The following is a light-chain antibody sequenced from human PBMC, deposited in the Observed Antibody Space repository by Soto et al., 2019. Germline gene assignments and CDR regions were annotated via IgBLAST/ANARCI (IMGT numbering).Light chain of an antibody. CDR1: SSDVGGYNY. J-gene: IGLJ2*01. V-gene: IGLV2-14*03. CDR3: SSYTSSSTPV. Sequence: QSALTQPAYVSGSHGQSITISCTGTSSDVGGYNYVSWYQQHPGKAPKLMIYEVSNRPSGVSNRFSGSKSGNTASLTISGLQAEDEAVYYCSSYTSSSTPVFGGGTQLTVL. CDR2: EVS.